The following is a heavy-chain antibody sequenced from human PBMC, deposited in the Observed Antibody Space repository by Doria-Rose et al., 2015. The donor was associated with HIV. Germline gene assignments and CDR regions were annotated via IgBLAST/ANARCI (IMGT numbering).Heavy chain of an antibody. V-gene: IGHV4-59*01. CDR2: IFYTEST. J-gene: IGHJ4*02. D-gene: IGHD1-26*01. CDR1: GGSISHYY. CDR3: ARVLSGTYDY. Sequence: QVQLQEPGPGLVKPSETLSLTCSVSGGSISHYYWSWIRQPPGKGLEYIGDIFYTESTIYSPSLKSRVSISIDTSKNKFSLRLSSVTAADTAVYYCARVLSGTYDYWGQGTLVTVSS.